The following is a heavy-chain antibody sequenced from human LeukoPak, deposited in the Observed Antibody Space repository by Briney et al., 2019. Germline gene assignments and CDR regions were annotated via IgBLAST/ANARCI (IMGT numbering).Heavy chain of an antibody. CDR1: GGSISSGDYY. CDR3: ARVGNWNDRGMGFDP. V-gene: IGHV4-30-4*08. J-gene: IGHJ5*02. CDR2: IYYSGST. D-gene: IGHD1-20*01. Sequence: SETLSLTCTVPGGSISSGDYYWSWIRQPPGKGLEWIGYIYYSGSTYYNPYLKSRVTISVDTSKNQFSLKLSSVTAADTAVYYCARVGNWNDRGMGFDPWGQGTLVTVSS.